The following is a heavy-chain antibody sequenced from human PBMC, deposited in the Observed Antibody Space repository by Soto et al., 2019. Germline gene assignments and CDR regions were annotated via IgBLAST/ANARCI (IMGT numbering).Heavy chain of an antibody. Sequence: QVQLVESGGGVVQPGRSLRLSCAASGFTFSSYGMHWVRQAPGKGLEWVAVISYDGSNKYYADSVKGRFTISRDNSKNTLYLQMNSLRAEDTAVYYCAKLILGTGTTDAFDIWGQGTMVTVSS. CDR2: ISYDGSNK. D-gene: IGHD1-7*01. CDR1: GFTFSSYG. J-gene: IGHJ3*02. V-gene: IGHV3-30*18. CDR3: AKLILGTGTTDAFDI.